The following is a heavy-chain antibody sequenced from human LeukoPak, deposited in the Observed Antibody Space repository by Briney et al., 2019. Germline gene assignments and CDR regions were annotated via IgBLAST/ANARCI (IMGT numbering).Heavy chain of an antibody. D-gene: IGHD3-22*01. V-gene: IGHV1-69*13. Sequence: GASVKVSCKASGGTFSSYAISWVRQAPGQGLEWMGGIIPIFGTANYAQKFQGRVTITADESTSTAYMELSSLRSEDTAVYYCAREGGNYDSSGSPRSYFDYWGQGTLVTVSS. J-gene: IGHJ4*02. CDR2: IIPIFGTA. CDR1: GGTFSSYA. CDR3: AREGGNYDSSGSPRSYFDY.